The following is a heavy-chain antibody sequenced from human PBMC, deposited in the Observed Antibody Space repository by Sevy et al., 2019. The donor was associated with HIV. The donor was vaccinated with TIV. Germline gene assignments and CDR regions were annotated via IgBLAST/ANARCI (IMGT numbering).Heavy chain of an antibody. CDR1: GFTFSSYW. J-gene: IGHJ4*02. CDR3: ARRVLGYCSSTSCQLYFDY. D-gene: IGHD2-2*01. Sequence: GGSLRLSCAASGFTFSSYWMSWVRQAPGKGLEWVANIKQDGSEKYYVDSVKGRFTISRDNAKNSLYLQMNSLRAEDTAVYYCARRVLGYCSSTSCQLYFDYWGQGTLVTVSS. V-gene: IGHV3-7*01. CDR2: IKQDGSEK.